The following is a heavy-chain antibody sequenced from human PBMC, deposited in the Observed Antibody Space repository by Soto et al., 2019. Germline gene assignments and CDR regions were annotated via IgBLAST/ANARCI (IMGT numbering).Heavy chain of an antibody. CDR2: VGGSDTDK. CDR1: GFTFSAYA. CDR3: AKDATAVNGVWDPFDM. V-gene: IGHV3-23*01. J-gene: IGHJ3*02. Sequence: EVQLLESGGGVVQPGGSLRLSCAASGFTFSAYAMSWVRQAPGKGLQWVSGVGGSDTDKHYADSVRGRFTVSRDNSTNTLYLQMNSLRADDTAVYYCAKDATAVNGVWDPFDMWGQGTEFTVSS. D-gene: IGHD2-8*01.